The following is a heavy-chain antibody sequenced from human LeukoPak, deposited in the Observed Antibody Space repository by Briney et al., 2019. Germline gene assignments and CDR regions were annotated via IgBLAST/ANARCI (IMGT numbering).Heavy chain of an antibody. J-gene: IGHJ4*02. CDR1: GGSFSGYY. CDR2: INHSGST. V-gene: IGHV4-34*01. CDR3: ARRERGLFDY. Sequence: PSETLSLTCAVYGGSFSGYYWSWIRQPRGKGLEWIGEINHSGSTNYNPSLKSRVTISVDTSKNQFSLKLSSVTAADTAVYYCARRERGLFDYWGQGTLVTVSS.